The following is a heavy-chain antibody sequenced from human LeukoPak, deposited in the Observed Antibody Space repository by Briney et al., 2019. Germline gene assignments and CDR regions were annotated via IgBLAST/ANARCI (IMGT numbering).Heavy chain of an antibody. CDR2: ISSSGSTI. V-gene: IGHV3-48*03. CDR1: GFTFSSYE. J-gene: IGHJ4*02. CDR3: ARDLLGWELHYFDY. Sequence: GGSLRLSCAASGFTFSSYEMNWVRQAPGKGLEWVSYISSSGSTIYYADSVKGRFTISRDNARNSLYLQMNSLRAEDTAVYYCARDLLGWELHYFDYWGQGTLVTVSS. D-gene: IGHD1-26*01.